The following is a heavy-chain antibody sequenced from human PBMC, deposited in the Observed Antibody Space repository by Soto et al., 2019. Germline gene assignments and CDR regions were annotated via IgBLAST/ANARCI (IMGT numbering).Heavy chain of an antibody. D-gene: IGHD2-2*01. Sequence: GSLRLSCAASGFTFSSYSMNWVRQAPGKGLEWVSSISSSSNYIYYADSVKGRFTISRDNAKNSLYLQMNSLRAEDTAVYYCARRIVVVPAALTNYGMDVWGQGTTVTVSS. CDR2: ISSSSNYI. V-gene: IGHV3-21*01. CDR1: GFTFSSYS. J-gene: IGHJ6*02. CDR3: ARRIVVVPAALTNYGMDV.